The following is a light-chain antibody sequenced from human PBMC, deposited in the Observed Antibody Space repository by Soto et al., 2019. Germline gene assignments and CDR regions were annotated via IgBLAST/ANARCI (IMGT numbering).Light chain of an antibody. CDR1: SSDLTYNS. J-gene: IGLJ1*01. Sequence: QSALTQPASVSGSLGQSISISCTEDSSDLTYNSVSWYQHHPHKAPKLIIYDVSYRPSGVPTRFSGSQSAGSASLTFSGLQAEDEADYYCSSSTPTRGLVFGSGTQLTVL. CDR2: DVS. V-gene: IGLV2-14*01. CDR3: SSSTPTRGLV.